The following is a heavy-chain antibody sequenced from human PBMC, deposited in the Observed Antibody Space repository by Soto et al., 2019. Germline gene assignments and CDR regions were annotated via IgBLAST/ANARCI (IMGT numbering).Heavy chain of an antibody. J-gene: IGHJ6*03. V-gene: IGHV4-34*01. CDR3: ARGLTGNYMDV. Sequence: PSETLSLTCAVYGGSFSGYYWSWIRQPPGKGLEWIGEINHSGSTNYNPSLKSRVTISLDTSKNQFSLKLSSVTAADTAVYYCARGLTGNYMDVWGKGTTVTVSS. CDR2: INHSGST. D-gene: IGHD4-17*01. CDR1: GGSFSGYY.